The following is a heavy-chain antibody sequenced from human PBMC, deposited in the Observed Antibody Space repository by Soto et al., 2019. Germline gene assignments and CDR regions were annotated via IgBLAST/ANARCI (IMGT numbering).Heavy chain of an antibody. CDR1: AFTSSSDR. Sequence: PGXSLQLSCPASAFTSSSDRIHWVDQAPGKGLEWVAVIWYDGSNKYYADSVKGRFTISRDNSKNTLYLQMNSLRAADTAVYYCARDKSLAGTKTVFDYWGQGTLVTVSS. CDR3: ARDKSLAGTKTVFDY. V-gene: IGHV3-33*01. D-gene: IGHD6-13*01. J-gene: IGHJ4*02. CDR2: IWYDGSNK.